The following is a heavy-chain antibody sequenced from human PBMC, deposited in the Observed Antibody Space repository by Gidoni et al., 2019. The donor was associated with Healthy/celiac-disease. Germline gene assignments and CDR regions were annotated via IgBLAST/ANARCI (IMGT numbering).Heavy chain of an antibody. J-gene: IGHJ4*02. D-gene: IGHD3-10*01. V-gene: IGHV4-4*02. Sequence: STNYNPSLKSRVTISVDKSKNQFSLKLSSVTAADTAVYYCARSYYYGSGSILPFDYWGQGTLVTVSS. CDR3: ARSYYYGSGSILPFDY. CDR2: ST.